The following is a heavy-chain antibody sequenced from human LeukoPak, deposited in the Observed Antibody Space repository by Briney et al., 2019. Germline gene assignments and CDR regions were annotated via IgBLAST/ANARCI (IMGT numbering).Heavy chain of an antibody. Sequence: PSETLSLTCAVYGGSFSGYYWSWIRQPPGKGLGWIGEINHSGSTNYNPSLKSRVTISVDTSKNQFSLKLSSVTAADTAVYYCARGEKKAAAAPVYFDYWGQRTLVTVSS. CDR1: GGSFSGYY. J-gene: IGHJ4*02. V-gene: IGHV4-34*01. CDR2: INHSGST. D-gene: IGHD6-13*01. CDR3: ARGEKKAAAAPVYFDY.